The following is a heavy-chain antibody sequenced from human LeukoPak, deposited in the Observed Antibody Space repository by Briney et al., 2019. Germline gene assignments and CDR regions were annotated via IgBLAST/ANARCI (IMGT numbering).Heavy chain of an antibody. V-gene: IGHV3-7*01. CDR2: IKQDGSEK. CDR3: ARDQSSSSDWYFDL. J-gene: IGHJ2*01. CDR1: GFTFGSYW. D-gene: IGHD6-6*01. Sequence: GGSLRLSCAASGFTFGSYWMSWVRQAPGKGLEWVANIKQDGSEKYYVDSVKGRFTISRDNAKNPLYLQMNSLRAEDTAVYYCARDQSSSSDWYFDLWGRGTLVTVSS.